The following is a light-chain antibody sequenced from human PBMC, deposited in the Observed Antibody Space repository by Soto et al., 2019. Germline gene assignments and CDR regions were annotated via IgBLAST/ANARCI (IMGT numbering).Light chain of an antibody. J-gene: IGKJ1*01. CDR2: DAS. CDR1: QSVSSY. CDR3: QQRSNWPPTWT. Sequence: EIVLTQSPATLSLSPGERATLSCRASQSVSSYLAWYQQKPGQAPRLLIYDASNRATGIPARFSGSGSGTDFTLNISILEPEDFAVYYCQQRSNWPPTWTFGQGTKVEIK. V-gene: IGKV3-11*01.